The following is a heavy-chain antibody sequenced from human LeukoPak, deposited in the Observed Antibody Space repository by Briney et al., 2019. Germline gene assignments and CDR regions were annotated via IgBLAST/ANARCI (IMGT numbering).Heavy chain of an antibody. J-gene: IGHJ4*02. CDR1: GFTFSTRP. V-gene: IGHV3-64D*06. CDR3: VNQIGGWVY. D-gene: IGHD6-19*01. Sequence: PGGSLRLSCSGSGFTFSTRPMHWVRQAPGKGLEYVSGSSANGGSTYYADSAKGRFIISRDNSKNTVYLQMSSLRPEDTAMYYCVNQIGGWVYWGQGTLVTVSS. CDR2: SSANGGST.